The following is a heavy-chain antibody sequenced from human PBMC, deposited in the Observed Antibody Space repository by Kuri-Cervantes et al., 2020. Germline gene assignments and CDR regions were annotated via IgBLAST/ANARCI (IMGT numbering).Heavy chain of an antibody. J-gene: IGHJ3*02. CDR2: IIPIFGTR. Sequence: SVKVSCKASGGTFSSYAISWVRQAPGQGLEWMGVIIPIFGTRNYAQKFQARVTISADESTSTAYMELSSLRSEDTAVYYCARGNYDSTGLDALDIWGQGTMVTVSS. CDR1: GGTFSSYA. CDR3: ARGNYDSTGLDALDI. D-gene: IGHD3-22*01. V-gene: IGHV1-69*13.